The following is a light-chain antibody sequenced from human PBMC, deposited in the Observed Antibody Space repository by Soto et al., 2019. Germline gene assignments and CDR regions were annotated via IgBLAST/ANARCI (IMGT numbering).Light chain of an antibody. V-gene: IGLV3-21*04. J-gene: IGLJ2*01. CDR3: QVWDSSREHVV. CDR1: NIGSKS. Sequence: SYELTQPPSVSVAPGKTARITCGGNNIGSKSVHWYQQKPGQAPVLVIYYDSDRPSGIPERFSGSNSGNTATLTISRVEAGDEADYYCQVWDSSREHVVFGGGTKLTVL. CDR2: YDS.